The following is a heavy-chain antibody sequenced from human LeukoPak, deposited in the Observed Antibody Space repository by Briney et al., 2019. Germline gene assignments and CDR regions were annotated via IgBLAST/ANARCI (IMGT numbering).Heavy chain of an antibody. V-gene: IGHV4-34*01. CDR2: INHSGRT. Sequence: TSETLSLTCAVYGGSFSGYNWSWGRQPPGKGVEWVGEINHSGRTNYNPYLKRRVTISVDTSKNQFSLKLSSVTAADTAVYYCARPGVSGGIRSQYFQHWGQGTLVTVSS. D-gene: IGHD2-15*01. CDR1: GGSFSGYN. CDR3: ARPGVSGGIRSQYFQH. J-gene: IGHJ1*01.